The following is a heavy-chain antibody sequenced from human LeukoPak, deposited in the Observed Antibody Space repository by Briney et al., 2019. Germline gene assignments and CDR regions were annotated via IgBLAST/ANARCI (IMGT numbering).Heavy chain of an antibody. D-gene: IGHD3-16*01. CDR3: ARGLSWGSDAFDI. Sequence: SETLSLTCAVYGGSFSGYYWSWIRQPPGKGLEWIGEINHSGSTNYNQSLKSRVTISVDTSKNQFSLKLSSVTAADTAVYYCARGLSWGSDAFDIWGQGTMVTVSS. CDR2: INHSGST. J-gene: IGHJ3*02. V-gene: IGHV4-34*01. CDR1: GGSFSGYY.